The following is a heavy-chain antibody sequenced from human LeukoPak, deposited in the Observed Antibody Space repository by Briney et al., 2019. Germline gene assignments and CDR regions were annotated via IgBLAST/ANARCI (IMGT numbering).Heavy chain of an antibody. V-gene: IGHV3-13*01. J-gene: IGHJ5*02. Sequence: PGGSLRLSCAASGFTFSRYDMHWVRQATGKGLEWVSGIGTAGDTYYPGSVKGRFTISRENAKNSLYLQMNSLRAGDTAVYYCARGGSSWSRDWFDPWGQGTLVTVSS. CDR2: IGTAGDT. CDR1: GFTFSRYD. CDR3: ARGGSSWSRDWFDP. D-gene: IGHD6-13*01.